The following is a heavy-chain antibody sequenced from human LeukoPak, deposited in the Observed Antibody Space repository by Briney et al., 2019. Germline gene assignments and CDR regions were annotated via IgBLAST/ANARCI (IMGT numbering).Heavy chain of an antibody. CDR3: AHSYYFGSRSYYNVWFAL. Sequence: ESGPTLVNPTQTLTLTCTFSGFSLSTSGVGVGWIRQPPGKALQWLALIYWDDEKYYSPSLKSRLSISRDTSRNQVVLTMTNMDPLDTATYFCAHSYYFGSRSYYNVWFALWGLGTLVTVSS. CDR2: IYWDDEK. CDR1: GFSLSTSGVG. V-gene: IGHV2-5*02. J-gene: IGHJ5*02. D-gene: IGHD3-10*01.